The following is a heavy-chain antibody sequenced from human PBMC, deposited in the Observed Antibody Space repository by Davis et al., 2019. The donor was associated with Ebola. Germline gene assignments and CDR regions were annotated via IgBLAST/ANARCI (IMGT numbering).Heavy chain of an antibody. V-gene: IGHV1-18*04. D-gene: IGHD3-22*01. CDR3: ARGLALESITMIVVPFDY. Sequence: AASVKVSCKASGYTFTNYGITWVRQAPGQGLEWMGWINPHNGNTNYGQNVQGRVIMTSDTATTTAYMELSRLRSDDTAVYYCARGLALESITMIVVPFDYWGQGTLVTVSS. CDR2: INPHNGNT. J-gene: IGHJ4*02. CDR1: GYTFTNYG.